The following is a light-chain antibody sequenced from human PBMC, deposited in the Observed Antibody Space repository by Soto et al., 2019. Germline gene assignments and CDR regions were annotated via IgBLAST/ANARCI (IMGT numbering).Light chain of an antibody. Sequence: DIQMTQSPSSLSASVGDRVTITCQASQGIGNDLGWYQQKPGKAPNRLIYAASILQSGVPSRFSGIGSGTEFTLTISSLQPEDFATYYCLQHNSYPRTFGQGTKVEIK. CDR2: AAS. CDR3: LQHNSYPRT. J-gene: IGKJ1*01. V-gene: IGKV1-17*01. CDR1: QGIGND.